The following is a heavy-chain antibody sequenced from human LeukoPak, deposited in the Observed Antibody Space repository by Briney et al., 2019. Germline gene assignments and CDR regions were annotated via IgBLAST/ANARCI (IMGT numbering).Heavy chain of an antibody. CDR2: ISSSSSTI. D-gene: IGHD3-3*01. J-gene: IGHJ5*02. CDR1: GFTFSSYS. V-gene: IGHV3-48*01. Sequence: PGGSLRLSCAASGFTFSSYSMNWVRQAPGKGLEWVSYISSSSSTIYHADSVKGRFTISRDNAKNSVSLQLNSLRAEDTAVYFCVRSIDAWGQGTLVTVSS. CDR3: VRSIDA.